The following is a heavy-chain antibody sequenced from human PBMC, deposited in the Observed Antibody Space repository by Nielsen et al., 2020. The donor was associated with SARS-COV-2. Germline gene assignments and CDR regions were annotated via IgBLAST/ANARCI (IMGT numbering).Heavy chain of an antibody. D-gene: IGHD5-24*01. V-gene: IGHV3-21*01. CDR3: ARDLEMATNAFDI. J-gene: IGHJ3*02. CDR2: ISSSSSYI. CDR1: GFTFSSYS. Sequence: GVLKISCAASGFTFSSYSMNWVRQAPGKGLEWVSSISSSSSYIYYADSVKGRFTISRDNAKNSLYLQMNSLRAEDTAVYYCARDLEMATNAFDIWGQGTMVTVSS.